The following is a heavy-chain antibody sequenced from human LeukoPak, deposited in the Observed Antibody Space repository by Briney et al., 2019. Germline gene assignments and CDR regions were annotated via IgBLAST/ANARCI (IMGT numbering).Heavy chain of an antibody. J-gene: IGHJ4*02. D-gene: IGHD3-16*01. CDR1: GYSISSGYY. CDR2: IYHSGSI. CDR3: ARVTVGDYDYVWRSYDGGYFFDY. Sequence: SETLSLTCAVSGYSISSGYYWGWIRQSPGKGLERIGTIYHSGSIYYNPSLKSRVTISVDASKNQFSLKLSSVTAANTAVYYCARVTVGDYDYVWRSYDGGYFFDYWGQGTLVTVSS. V-gene: IGHV4-38-2*01.